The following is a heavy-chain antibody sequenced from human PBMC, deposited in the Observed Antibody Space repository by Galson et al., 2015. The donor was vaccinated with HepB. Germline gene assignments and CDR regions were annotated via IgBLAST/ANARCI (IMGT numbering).Heavy chain of an antibody. J-gene: IGHJ6*02. D-gene: IGHD5-18*01. CDR3: ARRGGYSYVGLHYYYYGMDA. CDR2: IDPSDSYT. V-gene: IGHV5-10-1*01. CDR1: GYSFTSYW. Sequence: QSGAEVKKPGESLRISCKGSGYSFTSYWISWVRQMPGKGLEWMGRIDPSDSYTNYSPSFQGHVTISADKSISTAYLQWSSLKASDTAMYYCARRGGYSYVGLHYYYYGMDAWGQGTLVTVSS.